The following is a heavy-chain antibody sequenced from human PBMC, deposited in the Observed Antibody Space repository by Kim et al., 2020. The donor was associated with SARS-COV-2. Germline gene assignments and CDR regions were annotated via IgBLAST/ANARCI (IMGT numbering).Heavy chain of an antibody. CDR1: GASLTSDDSY. CDR2: IHYSGRT. D-gene: IGHD6-13*01. CDR3: ARGRDSSSWY. Sequence: SETLSLTCTVSGASLTSDDSYWSWLRQHTGKGLEWIGYIHYSGRTYLNPSLRSRLSISIDTSQNQFSLKLSSMTAADTAVYYCARGRDSSSWY. V-gene: IGHV4-31*03. J-gene: IGHJ2*01.